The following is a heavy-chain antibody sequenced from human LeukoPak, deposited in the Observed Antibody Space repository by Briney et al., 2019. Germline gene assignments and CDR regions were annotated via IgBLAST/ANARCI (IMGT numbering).Heavy chain of an antibody. D-gene: IGHD6-13*01. Sequence: SETLSLTCTVSGGSISSYYWSWIRQPPGKGLEWIGYIYYSGSTNYNPSLKSRVTISVDTSKNQFSLKLSSVTAADTAVYYCARDLGTYSSSSDAFDIWGQGTMVTVSS. CDR3: ARDLGTYSSSSDAFDI. V-gene: IGHV4-59*12. CDR2: IYYSGST. CDR1: GGSISSYY. J-gene: IGHJ3*02.